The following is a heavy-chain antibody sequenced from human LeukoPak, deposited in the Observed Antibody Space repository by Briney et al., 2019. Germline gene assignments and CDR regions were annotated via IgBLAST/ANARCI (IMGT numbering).Heavy chain of an antibody. D-gene: IGHD3-3*01. V-gene: IGHV4-30-2*01. CDR2: IYHSGNT. Sequence: PSETLSLTCSVSGGSISGSYFWSWIRQPPGKGLEWTGHIYHSGNTYYNPSLKSRVAISVDTSKNQFSLKLSSVTAADTAVYYCARDRRDYDFWSGSQYYFDYWGQGTLVTVSS. J-gene: IGHJ4*02. CDR1: GGSISGSYF. CDR3: ARDRRDYDFWSGSQYYFDY.